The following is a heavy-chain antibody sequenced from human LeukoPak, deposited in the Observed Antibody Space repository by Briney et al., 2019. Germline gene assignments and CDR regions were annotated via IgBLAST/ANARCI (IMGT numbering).Heavy chain of an antibody. CDR3: ARGGFRRWGDYFDY. CDR1: GGTFSSYA. V-gene: IGHV1-2*02. J-gene: IGHJ4*02. Sequence: ASVKVSCKASGGTFSSYAISWVRQAPGQGLEWMGWINPNSGGTNYAQKFQGRVTMTRDTSISTAYMELSRLRSDDTAVYYCARGGFRRWGDYFDYWGQGTLVTVSS. D-gene: IGHD7-27*01. CDR2: INPNSGGT.